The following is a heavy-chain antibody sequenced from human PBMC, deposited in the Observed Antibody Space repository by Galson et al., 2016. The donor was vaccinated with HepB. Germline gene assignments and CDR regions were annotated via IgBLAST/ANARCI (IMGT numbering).Heavy chain of an antibody. CDR1: VDSIGTYY. CDR3: AMDTHSWVRLDW. CDR2: TSHTGST. Sequence: SETLSLTCTVSVDSIGTYYWTWMRQPPGKGLEWIGYTSHTGSTNYNPSLKSRVTISRDTSNNQFSLKLTSVTAADTALYFCAMDTHSWVRLDWWGQGTLVAVSS. V-gene: IGHV4-59*01. J-gene: IGHJ4*01. D-gene: IGHD5-18*01.